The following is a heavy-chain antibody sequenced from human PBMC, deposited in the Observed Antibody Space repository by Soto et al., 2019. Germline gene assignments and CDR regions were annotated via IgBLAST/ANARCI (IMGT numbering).Heavy chain of an antibody. V-gene: IGHV4-59*01. CDR2: LYYGRSA. J-gene: IGHJ4*02. CDR1: GDSISSYY. CDR3: ALRSMAVVPEY. D-gene: IGHD3-22*01. Sequence: QVQLQESGPGLVKPSETLSLTCAVTGDSISSYYCMWIRQPPGKGLESIGYLYYGRSANYNPSLKSRVTLSVDTSTNQCSVTLSSMTAADTAVYYCALRSMAVVPEYWGQGTLVTVSS.